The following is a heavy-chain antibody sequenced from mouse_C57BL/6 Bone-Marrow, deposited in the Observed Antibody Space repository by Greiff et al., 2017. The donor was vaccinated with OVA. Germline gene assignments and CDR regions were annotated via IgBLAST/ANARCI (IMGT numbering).Heavy chain of an antibody. CDR1: GYTFTSYT. Sequence: VKLQESGAELARPGASVKMSCKASGYTFTSYTMHWVKQRPGQGLEWIGYINPSSGYTKYNQKFKDKATLTADKSSSTAYMQLSSLTSEESADDYCAREEGNWFAYWGQGTLVTVSA. J-gene: IGHJ3*01. CDR2: INPSSGYT. CDR3: AREEGNWFAY. D-gene: IGHD2-1*01. V-gene: IGHV1-4*01.